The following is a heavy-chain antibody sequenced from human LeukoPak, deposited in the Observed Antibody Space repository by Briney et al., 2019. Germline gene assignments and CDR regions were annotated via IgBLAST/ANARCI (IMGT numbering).Heavy chain of an antibody. V-gene: IGHV3-48*01. CDR3: ARYNYYGSGSLGPPSYYFDY. J-gene: IGHJ4*02. D-gene: IGHD3-10*01. CDR2: ISSSSSTI. CDR1: GFTFSSYS. Sequence: GGSLRLSCAASGFTFSSYSMNWVRQAPGKGLEWVSYISSSSSTIYYADSVKGRFTISRDNAKNSLYLQMNSLRAEDTAVYYCARYNYYGSGSLGPPSYYFDYWGQGTLVTVSS.